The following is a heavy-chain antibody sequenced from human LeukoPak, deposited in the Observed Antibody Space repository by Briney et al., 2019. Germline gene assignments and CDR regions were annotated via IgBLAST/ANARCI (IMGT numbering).Heavy chain of an antibody. CDR2: ISYDGSNK. J-gene: IGHJ4*02. D-gene: IGHD3-22*01. V-gene: IGHV3-30*03. CDR1: GFTFSSYG. CDR3: ARNYYDSSGYSAGALDY. Sequence: GGSLRLSCAASGFTFSSYGMHWVRQAPGKGLEWVAVISYDGSNKYYADSVKGRFTISRDNSKNTLYLQMNSLRAEDTAVYYCARNYYDSSGYSAGALDYWGQGTLVTVSS.